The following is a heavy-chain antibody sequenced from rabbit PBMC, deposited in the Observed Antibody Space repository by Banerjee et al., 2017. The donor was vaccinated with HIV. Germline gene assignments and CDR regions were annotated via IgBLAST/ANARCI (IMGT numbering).Heavy chain of an antibody. D-gene: IGHD4-1*01. CDR1: GFSLSIYE. CDR2: IYAGSSGST. CDR3: ARDLAGVIGWNFNL. Sequence: QSLEESGGDLVKPGASLTLTCTASGFSLSIYEMCWVRQAPGKGLEWIACIYAGSSGSTYYASWAKGRFTISKTSSTTVTLQMTSLTAADTATYLCARDLAGVIGWNFNLWGQGTLVTVS. V-gene: IGHV1S40*01. J-gene: IGHJ4*01.